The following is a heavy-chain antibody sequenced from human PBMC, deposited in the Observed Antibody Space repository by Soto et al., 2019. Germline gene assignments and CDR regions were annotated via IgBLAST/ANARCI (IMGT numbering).Heavy chain of an antibody. D-gene: IGHD3-10*01. CDR2: IIPIFGTA. Sequence: SVKVSCKASGGTFSSYAISWVRQAPGQGLEWMGGIIPIFGTANYAQKFQGRVTITADESTSTAYMELSSLRSEDTAVYYCARETPKEEYYYGPGSSDYCGQGTLVTVSS. CDR3: ARETPKEEYYYGPGSSDY. CDR1: GGTFSSYA. V-gene: IGHV1-69*13. J-gene: IGHJ4*02.